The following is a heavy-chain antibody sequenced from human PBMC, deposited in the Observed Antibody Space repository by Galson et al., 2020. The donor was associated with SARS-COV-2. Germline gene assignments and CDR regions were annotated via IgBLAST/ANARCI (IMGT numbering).Heavy chain of an antibody. CDR2: INSDGSST. Sequence: GESLKISCAASGFTFSSYWMHWVRQAPGKGLVWVSRINSDGSSTSYADSVKGRFTISRDNAKNTLYLQMNSLRAEDTAVYYCARDQSREYSSSVDLVDWGQGTLGTVSS. J-gene: IGHJ4*02. D-gene: IGHD6-6*01. CDR1: GFTFSSYW. V-gene: IGHV3-74*01. CDR3: ARDQSREYSSSVDLVD.